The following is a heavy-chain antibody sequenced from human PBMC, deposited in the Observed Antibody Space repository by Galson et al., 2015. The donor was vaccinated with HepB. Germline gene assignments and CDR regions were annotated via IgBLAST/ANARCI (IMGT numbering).Heavy chain of an antibody. V-gene: IGHV1-8*01. Sequence: SVKVSCKAFGYTFSSYDVTWVRQASGQGLEWMGWMNPNSGNTGYAPEFQDRVTMTGDTSMSTAYMELSSLRSEDKAVYYCARGVRNYLYSDTWGQGTLVTVSS. CDR3: ARGVRNYLYSDT. D-gene: IGHD1-7*01. J-gene: IGHJ5*02. CDR2: MNPNSGNT. CDR1: GYTFSSYD.